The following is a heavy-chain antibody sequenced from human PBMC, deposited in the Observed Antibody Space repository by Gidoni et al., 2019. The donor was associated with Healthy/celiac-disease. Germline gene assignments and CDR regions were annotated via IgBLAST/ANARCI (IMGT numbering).Heavy chain of an antibody. CDR1: GFTFSSYA. V-gene: IGHV3-23*01. CDR3: AKDVLLWFGDPGNWFDP. CDR2: MSGSGGST. J-gene: IGHJ5*02. Sequence: EVQLLESGGGLVQPGGSLRLSCAASGFTFSSYAMLWVRQAPGKGLEWVSAMSGSGGSTYYADSVKGRFTISRDNSKNTLYLQMNSLRAEDTAVYYCAKDVLLWFGDPGNWFDPWGQGTLVTVSS. D-gene: IGHD3-10*01.